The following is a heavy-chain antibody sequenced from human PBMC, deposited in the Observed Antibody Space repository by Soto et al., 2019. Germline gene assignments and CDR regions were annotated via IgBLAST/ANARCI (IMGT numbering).Heavy chain of an antibody. V-gene: IGHV4-59*01. CDR3: ARAVPYYDFWSGFDY. D-gene: IGHD3-3*01. CDR2: IYYSGST. Sequence: QVQLQESGPGLVKPSETLSLTCTVSGGSISSYYWSWIRQPPGKGLEWIGYIYYSGSTNYNPSLKSRVTISVDTSKNQFSLKLSSVTAADTAVYYCARAVPYYDFWSGFDYWGQGTLVTVSS. J-gene: IGHJ4*02. CDR1: GGSISSYY.